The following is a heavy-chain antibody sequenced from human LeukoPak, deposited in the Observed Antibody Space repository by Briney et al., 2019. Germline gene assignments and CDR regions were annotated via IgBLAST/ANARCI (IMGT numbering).Heavy chain of an antibody. CDR2: IKQDGSEK. CDR1: GSTFSSYW. CDR3: ARSGDPPYYYYGMDV. V-gene: IGHV3-7*01. D-gene: IGHD2-21*02. J-gene: IGHJ6*02. Sequence: GGSLRLSCAASGSTFSSYWMSWVRQAPGKGLEWVANIKQDGSEKYYVDSVKGRFTISRDNAKNSLYLQMNSLRAEDTAVYYCARSGDPPYYYYGMDVWGQGTTVTVSS.